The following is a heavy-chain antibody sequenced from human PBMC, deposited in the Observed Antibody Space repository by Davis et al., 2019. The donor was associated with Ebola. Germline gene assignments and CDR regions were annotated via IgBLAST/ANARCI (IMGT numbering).Heavy chain of an antibody. CDR1: GFTFSTYW. CDR2: INQDGSEK. Sequence: GESLKLSCAASGFTFSTYWMNWVRQAPGKVLEWVANINQDGSEKYSVDSVKGRFTITRDNAKNSVYLQMNSLRAEDTAVYYCAREIEYYEILTGYFPYWGQGTLVTVSS. V-gene: IGHV3-7*03. J-gene: IGHJ4*02. D-gene: IGHD3-9*01. CDR3: AREIEYYEILTGYFPY.